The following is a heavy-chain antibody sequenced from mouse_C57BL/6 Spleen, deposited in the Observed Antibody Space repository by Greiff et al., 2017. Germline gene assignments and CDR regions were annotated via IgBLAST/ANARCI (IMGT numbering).Heavy chain of an antibody. V-gene: IGHV1-69*01. CDR2: IDPSDSYT. CDR1: GYTFTSYW. J-gene: IGHJ4*01. D-gene: IGHD2-2*01. Sequence: QVQLQQSGAELVMPGASVKLSCKASGYTFTSYWMHWVKQRPGQGLEWIGEIDPSDSYTNYNQKFKGKSTLTVDKSSSTAYMQLSSLTSEDSAVYYCARRSGRGLSMDYWGQGTSVTVSS. CDR3: ARRSGRGLSMDY.